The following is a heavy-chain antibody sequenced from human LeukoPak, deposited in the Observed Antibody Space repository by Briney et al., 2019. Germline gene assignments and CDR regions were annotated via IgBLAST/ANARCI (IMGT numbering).Heavy chain of an antibody. D-gene: IGHD1-1*01. V-gene: IGHV5-51*01. CDR2: IFPDDSDT. Sequence: KISRKGSGYSFNTYWIAWVRQMPGKGLEWMGLIFPDDSDTRYSPSFQGQVTMSADKSISTVYLQWSSLETSDTAIYYCARADSKSLSATWDKWLDPWGRRTLLIVSS. CDR1: GYSFNTYW. CDR3: ARADSKSLSATWDKWLDP. J-gene: IGHJ5*01.